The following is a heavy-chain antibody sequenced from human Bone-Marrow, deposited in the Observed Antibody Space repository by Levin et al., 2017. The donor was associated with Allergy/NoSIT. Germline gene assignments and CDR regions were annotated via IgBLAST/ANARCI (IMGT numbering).Heavy chain of an antibody. CDR2: IDPTRGDT. CDR1: GYTFTDYY. Sequence: ASVKVSCTVSGYTFTDYYIHWVRQTPGQGLEWIGWIDPTRGDTNFAEKFHARVVLTRNSSISTAYMELGRLRSDDTALYYCARGGTSSNDYWGQGTLVTVSS. J-gene: IGHJ4*02. D-gene: IGHD6-13*01. CDR3: ARGGTSSNDY. V-gene: IGHV1-2*02.